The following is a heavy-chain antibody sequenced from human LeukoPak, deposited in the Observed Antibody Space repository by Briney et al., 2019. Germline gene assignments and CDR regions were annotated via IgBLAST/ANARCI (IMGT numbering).Heavy chain of an antibody. CDR1: GYTFTSYG. CDR2: ISAYNGNT. Sequence: ASVKVSCKASGYTFTSYGISWVRQAPGQGLEWMGWISAYNGNTNYAQKLQGRVTMTTDTSTSTAYMELSRLRSDDTAVYYCAREADAAYFDYWGQGTLVTVSS. CDR3: AREADAAYFDY. V-gene: IGHV1-18*01. J-gene: IGHJ4*02. D-gene: IGHD6-13*01.